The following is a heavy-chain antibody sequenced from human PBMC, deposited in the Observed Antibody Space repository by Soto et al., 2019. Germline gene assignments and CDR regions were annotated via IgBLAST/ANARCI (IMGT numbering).Heavy chain of an antibody. D-gene: IGHD3-3*01. CDR3: APMAESPPPP. Sequence: PGGSLRLSCVASGFVFNNAWMNWVRQAPGAGLEWVGRIKRGSIAAATDYAAPVKGRFTISRDDSKNMLYLQMDSLTTEDTAVYIFAPMAESPPPPWGQGTLVTVSS. CDR1: GFVFNNAW. J-gene: IGHJ5*02. V-gene: IGHV3-15*07. CDR2: IKRGSIAAAT.